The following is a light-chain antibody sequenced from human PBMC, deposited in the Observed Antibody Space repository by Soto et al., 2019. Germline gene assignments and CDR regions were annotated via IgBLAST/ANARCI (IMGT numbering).Light chain of an antibody. J-gene: IGLJ1*01. Sequence: QSVLTQPASVSGSPGQSITISCTGTSSDVGGYKYVSWYQQHPGKAPKLLIYTVNNRPSGVSNRFSGSKSGNTASLTISGRQAEDEADYYCNSYTSSSSYVFGTGTKLTVL. CDR2: TVN. CDR3: NSYTSSSSYV. CDR1: SSDVGGYKY. V-gene: IGLV2-14*01.